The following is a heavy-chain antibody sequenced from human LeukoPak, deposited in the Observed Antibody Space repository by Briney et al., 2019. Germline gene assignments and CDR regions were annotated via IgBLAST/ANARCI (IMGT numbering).Heavy chain of an antibody. CDR1: GFTFSAYG. J-gene: IGHJ4*02. CDR2: ISGNGGST. V-gene: IGHV3-64D*06. D-gene: IGHD3-9*01. CDR3: VKGAGYDILTGYYCSVASGLYFDY. Sequence: GGSLRLSCSASGFTFSAYGVNWVRQAPGKGLQYVSAISGNGGSTYYADSVKGRFTISRDNSKNTLYLQMSSLRAEDTAVYYCVKGAGYDILTGYYCSVASGLYFDYWGQGTLVTVSS.